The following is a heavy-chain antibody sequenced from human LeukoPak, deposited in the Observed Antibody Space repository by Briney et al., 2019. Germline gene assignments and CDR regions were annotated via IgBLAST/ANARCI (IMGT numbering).Heavy chain of an antibody. J-gene: IGHJ6*02. CDR1: GFTFSSYW. CDR2: IASDGSST. CDR3: AKEAEVVPAALYYYYGMDV. D-gene: IGHD2-2*01. V-gene: IGHV3-74*01. Sequence: GGSLRLSCAASGFTFSSYWMNWVRQAPGKGLVWVSRIASDGSSTTYADSVKGRFTISRDNSKNTLYLQMNSLRAEDTAVYYCAKEAEVVPAALYYYYGMDVWGQGTTVTVSS.